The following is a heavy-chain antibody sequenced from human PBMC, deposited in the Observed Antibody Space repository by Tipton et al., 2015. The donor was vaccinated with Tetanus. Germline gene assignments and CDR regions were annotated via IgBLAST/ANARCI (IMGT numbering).Heavy chain of an antibody. Sequence: LRLSCTVSGVSISGYYWSWIRQPAGKGLEWIGRVDRSGTTTYNPSLKSGVTISLDTSKNQFSLKLTSVSAADTAVYYCARLTGHSMDVVDYYYFGMDVWGQGTKVTVSS. CDR1: GVSISGYY. V-gene: IGHV4-4*07. J-gene: IGHJ6*02. CDR2: VDRSGTT. D-gene: IGHD2-21*01. CDR3: ARLTGHSMDVVDYYYFGMDV.